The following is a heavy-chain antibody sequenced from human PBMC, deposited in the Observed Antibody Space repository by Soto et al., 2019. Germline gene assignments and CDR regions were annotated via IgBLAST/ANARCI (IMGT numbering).Heavy chain of an antibody. V-gene: IGHV3-33*01. Sequence: GSLRLSCAASGFTFSNYGMHWVRQAPGKGLEWVAVIWFDGGNKYYADSVKGRFTISRDNSKNTLYLQMTSLRAEDTAVYYCARGRIYCSNGVCILMDVWGKGTTVTVSS. CDR1: GFTFSNYG. CDR2: IWFDGGNK. CDR3: ARGRIYCSNGVCILMDV. D-gene: IGHD2-8*01. J-gene: IGHJ6*03.